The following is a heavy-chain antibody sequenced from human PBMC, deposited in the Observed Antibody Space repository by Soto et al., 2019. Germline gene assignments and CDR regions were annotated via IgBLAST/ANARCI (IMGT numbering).Heavy chain of an antibody. CDR1: GFSLGNFW. CDR2: INNDGSDT. Sequence: RLSCAASGFSLGNFWMHWVRQAPGKGLVWVSFINNDGSDTTYADSVKGRFTISRDNAKNTLYLQMNSLRAEDTAVYYCARDRPHSAFDPWGQGTLVTVSS. CDR3: ARDRPHSAFDP. J-gene: IGHJ5*02. D-gene: IGHD5-18*01. V-gene: IGHV3-74*03.